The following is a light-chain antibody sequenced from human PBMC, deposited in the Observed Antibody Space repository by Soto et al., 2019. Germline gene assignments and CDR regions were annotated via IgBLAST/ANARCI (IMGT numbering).Light chain of an antibody. Sequence: DVVMTQSPLSLPGTLGKPASISCRSSQSLVYSDGKTYLNWYQQRPGQSTRRLIDKVSNRDSGIPDRFSGSGSGTEFILKISRVEAEDVGVYYCMQVSHWPRTCGPGTRLDIK. V-gene: IGKV2-30*01. CDR3: MQVSHWPRT. J-gene: IGKJ5*01. CDR1: QSLVYSDGKTY. CDR2: KVS.